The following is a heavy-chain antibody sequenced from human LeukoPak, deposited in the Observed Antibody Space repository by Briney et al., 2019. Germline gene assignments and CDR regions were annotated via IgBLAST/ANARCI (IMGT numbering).Heavy chain of an antibody. CDR3: ARIRKSSSWYDAFDI. CDR2: INPNSGAT. V-gene: IGHV1-2*02. CDR1: GYTFTAYF. Sequence: ASVKVSCKASGYTFTAYFIDWVRQAPGQGLEWMGWINPNSGATTFAQKFQGRVTMTRDTSISTAYMDLSRLRSDDTAVYYCARIRKSSSWYDAFDIWGQGTMVTVSS. D-gene: IGHD6-13*01. J-gene: IGHJ3*02.